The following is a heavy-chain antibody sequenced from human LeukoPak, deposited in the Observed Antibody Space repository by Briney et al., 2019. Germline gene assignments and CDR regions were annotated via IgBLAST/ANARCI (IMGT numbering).Heavy chain of an antibody. J-gene: IGHJ4*02. Sequence: GGSLRLSCAASGFTFSNYVMSWVRQAPGKGLEWVSVISHSGGSTYYADSVKGRFTISRDNSKNTLYLQMSSLRADDTAVYYCARRTYSTDQYYFDHWGQGTLVTVSS. CDR2: ISHSGGST. D-gene: IGHD6-13*01. CDR1: GFTFSNYV. V-gene: IGHV3-23*01. CDR3: ARRTYSTDQYYFDH.